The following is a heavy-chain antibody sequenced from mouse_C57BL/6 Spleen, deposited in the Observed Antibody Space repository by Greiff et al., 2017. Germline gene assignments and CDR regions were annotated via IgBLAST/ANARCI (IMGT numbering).Heavy chain of an antibody. D-gene: IGHD2-4*01. CDR1: GYAFSSSW. CDR2: IYPGDGDT. CDR3: ARIYYDYDDGFAY. J-gene: IGHJ3*01. V-gene: IGHV1-82*01. Sequence: QVQLQQSGPELVKPGASVKISCKASGYAFSSSWMNWVKQRPGKGLEWIGRIYPGDGDTNYNGKFKGKATLTADKSSSTAYMQLSSLTSEDSAFYFCARIYYDYDDGFAYWGQGTLVTVSA.